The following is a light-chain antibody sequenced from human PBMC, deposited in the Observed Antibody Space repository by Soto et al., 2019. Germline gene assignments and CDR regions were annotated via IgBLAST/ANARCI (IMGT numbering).Light chain of an antibody. CDR2: AAS. Sequence: AIRMTQSPSSLSASTGDRVTITCRASQGISSYLAWYQQKPGKAPKLLIYAASTLQSGVPSRISGSGSGTDFTLTISCLQSEDFATYYCHQYYSNPPITFGQGTRLEIK. J-gene: IGKJ5*01. V-gene: IGKV1-8*01. CDR3: HQYYSNPPIT. CDR1: QGISSY.